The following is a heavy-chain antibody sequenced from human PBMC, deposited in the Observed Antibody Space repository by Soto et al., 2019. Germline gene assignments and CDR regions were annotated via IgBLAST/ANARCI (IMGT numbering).Heavy chain of an antibody. Sequence: EVKLVESGGGLVQPGGSLRLSCAASGFTFSNYWMYWVRQAPGQGLVWVSRINSDGSVSRYADSVKGRLTISRDYVKNTLYLQMNSLRVEDTAVYYCARGDCVGGSCYSLAGSFHYYMEVWGKGTTVTVFS. D-gene: IGHD2-15*01. J-gene: IGHJ6*03. CDR1: GFTFSNYW. V-gene: IGHV3-74*01. CDR2: INSDGSVS. CDR3: ARGDCVGGSCYSLAGSFHYYMEV.